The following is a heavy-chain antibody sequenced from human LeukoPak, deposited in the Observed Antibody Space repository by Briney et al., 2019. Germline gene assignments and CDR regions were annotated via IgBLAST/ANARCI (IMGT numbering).Heavy chain of an antibody. V-gene: IGHV3-15*01. J-gene: IGHJ4*02. CDR3: TTDAAGQYYFDY. Sequence: GGSLRLSCAASGFGFSNAWMTWVGQAQGKGLEWVGRVKSKADGGTPDYAAPVKGRFSISRDDSKNALFLQMNSLKTDDTAIYYCTTDAAGQYYFDYWGQGTLVTVSS. CDR1: GFGFSNAW. CDR2: VKSKADGGTP. D-gene: IGHD6-13*01.